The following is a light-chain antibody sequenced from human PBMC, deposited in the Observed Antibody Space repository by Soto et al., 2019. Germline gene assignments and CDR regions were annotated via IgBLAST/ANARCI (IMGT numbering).Light chain of an antibody. V-gene: IGLV2-8*01. Sequence: QAVVTQPPSASGSPGQSVTISCTGTSSDVGGYNSVSWYQQHPGKAPKLIIYEVSKRPSGVPDRFSGSKSGNTASLTVSGLQAEDEADYYCSSYAGSNKVIFGGGTKLTVL. CDR2: EVS. CDR1: SSDVGGYNS. J-gene: IGLJ2*01. CDR3: SSYAGSNKVI.